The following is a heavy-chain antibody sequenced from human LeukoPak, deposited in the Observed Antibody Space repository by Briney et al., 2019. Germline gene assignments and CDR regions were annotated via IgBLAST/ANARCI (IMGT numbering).Heavy chain of an antibody. CDR2: INPNSGGT. J-gene: IGHJ4*02. V-gene: IGHV1-2*02. D-gene: IGHD5-18*01. CDR3: AREVIGGYSYGSDY. CDR1: GYTFTGYY. Sequence: ASVKVSCKASGYTFTGYYMYWVRQAPGQGLEWMGWINPNSGGTNYAQKFQGRVTMTRDTSISTAYMELSRLRSDDTAVYYCAREVIGGYSYGSDYWGQGTLVTVSS.